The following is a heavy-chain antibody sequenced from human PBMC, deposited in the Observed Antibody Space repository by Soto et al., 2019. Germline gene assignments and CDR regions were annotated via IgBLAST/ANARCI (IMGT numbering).Heavy chain of an antibody. CDR1: GFTFSDYY. V-gene: IGHV3-11*01. CDR2: ISSSGSTI. Sequence: QVQLVESGGGLVKPGGSLRLSCAASGFTFSDYYMSWIRQAPGKGLEWVSYISSSGSTIYYADSVKGRFTISRDNAKISLYLQMNSLRAEDTAVYYCARRIQVTAMVTYYFDYWGQGTLVTVSS. J-gene: IGHJ4*02. CDR3: ARRIQVTAMVTYYFDY. D-gene: IGHD5-18*01.